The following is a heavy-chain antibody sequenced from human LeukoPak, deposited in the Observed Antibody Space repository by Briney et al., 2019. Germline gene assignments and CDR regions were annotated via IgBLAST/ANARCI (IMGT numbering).Heavy chain of an antibody. D-gene: IGHD3-22*01. CDR2: IIPIFGTA. CDR3: ARDDSTYYDSSGYRYYYYMDV. J-gene: IGHJ6*03. V-gene: IGHV1-69*05. Sequence: ASVKVSCKASGGTFSSYTFSWVRQAPGQGLEWMGGIIPIFGTANYAQKFQGRVTITTGESTSTAYMELSSLRSEDTAVYYCARDDSTYYDSSGYRYYYYMDVWGKGTTVTVSS. CDR1: GGTFSSYT.